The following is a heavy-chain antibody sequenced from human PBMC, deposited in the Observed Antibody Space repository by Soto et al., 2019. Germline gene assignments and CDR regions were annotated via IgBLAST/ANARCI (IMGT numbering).Heavy chain of an antibody. Sequence: QLQLQESGSGLVKPSQTLSLTCAVSGGSISSGGYSWSWIRQPPGKGLEWIGYIYHSGSTYYTPSLTSRVTIAVARSKNPFSLKLRSVTAADTAVSYCARGPPFGYWGQGTLVTVSS. J-gene: IGHJ4*02. CDR1: GGSISSGGYS. CDR3: ARGPPFGY. CDR2: IYHSGST. V-gene: IGHV4-30-2*01. D-gene: IGHD3-10*01.